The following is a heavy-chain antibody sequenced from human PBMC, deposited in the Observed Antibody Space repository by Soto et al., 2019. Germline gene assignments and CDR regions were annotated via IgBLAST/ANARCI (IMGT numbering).Heavy chain of an antibody. CDR2: INYSGKT. Sequence: PSETLSLTCTVSGGSITRDDYLWGWIRQPPGEGLEWIAIINYSGKTDYNPSLKSRFTISVDTSKSQFSLRLSSVTAADTAVYYCARHRHSRDWLDPWGQGILVTVSS. CDR3: ARHRHSRDWLDP. CDR1: GGSITRDDYL. J-gene: IGHJ5*02. V-gene: IGHV4-39*01.